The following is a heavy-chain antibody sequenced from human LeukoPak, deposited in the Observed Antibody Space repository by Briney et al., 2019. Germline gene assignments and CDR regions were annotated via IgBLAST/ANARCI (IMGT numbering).Heavy chain of an antibody. V-gene: IGHV3-23*01. D-gene: IGHD2-2*01. J-gene: IGHJ3*02. CDR1: GFTFTTYA. Sequence: GGSLRLSCSASGFTFTTYAMTWVRQAPGKGLEWLSVISGSGSHTYYADSVGGRFTIPRDNSKNTLYLQMNSLRAEDTAVYYCAKDPTRLGYCSSTSCNDAFDIWGQGTMVTVSS. CDR3: AKDPTRLGYCSSTSCNDAFDI. CDR2: ISGSGSHT.